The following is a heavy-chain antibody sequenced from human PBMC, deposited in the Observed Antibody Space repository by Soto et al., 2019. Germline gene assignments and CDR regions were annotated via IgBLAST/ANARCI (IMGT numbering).Heavy chain of an antibody. J-gene: IGHJ6*03. CDR3: ARKSSYYDILTGPEAYYYYYMDV. D-gene: IGHD3-9*01. CDR2: IYHSGST. V-gene: IGHV4-30-2*01. Sequence: SETLSLTCAVSGGSISSGGYSWSWIRQPPGKGLEWIGYIYHSGSTYYNPSLKSRVTISVDTSKNQFSLKLSSVTAADTAVYYCARKSSYYDILTGPEAYYYYYMDVWGKGTTVTVSS. CDR1: GGSISSGGYS.